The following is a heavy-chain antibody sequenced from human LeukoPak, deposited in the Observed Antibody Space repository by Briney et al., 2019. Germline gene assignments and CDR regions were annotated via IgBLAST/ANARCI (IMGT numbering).Heavy chain of an antibody. J-gene: IGHJ4*02. Sequence: PGGSLRLSCAASGFTFSRHVMHWVRQTPGKGLEWLAYISYEGTNKFYLDSEKGRFIISRDNSKNTLYLQMNSLRTEDTSVYYCAEDQKLQPFHYWGQGTLVTVSS. CDR2: ISYEGTNK. D-gene: IGHD2-15*01. CDR3: AEDQKLQPFHY. V-gene: IGHV3-30*18. CDR1: GFTFSRHV.